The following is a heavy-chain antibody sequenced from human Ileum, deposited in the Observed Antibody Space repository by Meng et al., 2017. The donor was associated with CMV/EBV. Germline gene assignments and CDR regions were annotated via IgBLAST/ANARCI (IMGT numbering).Heavy chain of an antibody. CDR1: GFTFSNVW. CDR2: IKQDGNEK. CDR3: VRDRHWNGGYFDY. Sequence: GESLKISCVASGFTFSNVWMSWVRQAPGKGLEWVANIKQDGNEKYYVESVKGRFTISRDNAKNSLYLQMNSLRAEDTAVYYCVRDRHWNGGYFDYWGHGTLVTVSS. J-gene: IGHJ4*01. D-gene: IGHD1-1*01. V-gene: IGHV3-7*01.